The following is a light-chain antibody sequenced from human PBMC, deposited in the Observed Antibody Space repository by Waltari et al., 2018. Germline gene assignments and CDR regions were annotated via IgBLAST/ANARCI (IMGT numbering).Light chain of an antibody. J-gene: IGLJ1*01. CDR1: SSDVGTYNL. V-gene: IGLV2-23*01. CDR3: CSYAGSSTYV. CDR2: EGS. Sequence: QSALTQPASVSGSPGQSITISCPGTSSDVGTYNLVPWYQQHPGKAPKLIIYEGSKRPSGVSHRFSGSKSGNTASLTISGLQAEDEADYYCCSYAGSSTYVFGTGTKVTVL.